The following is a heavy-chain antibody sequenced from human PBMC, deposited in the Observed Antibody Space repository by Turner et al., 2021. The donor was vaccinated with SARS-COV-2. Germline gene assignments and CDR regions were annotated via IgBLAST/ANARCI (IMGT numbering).Heavy chain of an antibody. D-gene: IGHD2-2*01. V-gene: IGHV3-21*01. CDR2: ISSSSSYI. CDR1: GFGISIYA. Sequence: EVQVLESGGHLVQPGGSLRLSCAASGFGISIYAMNWVRQAPGKGLEWVSSISSSSSYIYYADSVKGRFTISRDNAKNSLYLQMNSLRAEDTAVYYCARDCSTTTCEAWGQGTLVTVSS. J-gene: IGHJ5*02. CDR3: ARDCSTTTCEA.